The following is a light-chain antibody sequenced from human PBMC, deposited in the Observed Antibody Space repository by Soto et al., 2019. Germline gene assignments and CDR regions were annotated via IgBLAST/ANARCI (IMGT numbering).Light chain of an antibody. CDR1: QSVTSDY. V-gene: IGKV3-20*01. CDR2: NAS. J-gene: IGKJ2*01. Sequence: EIVLTQSPGTLSLSPGERATLSFRASQSVTSDYLAWYQQKPGQAPRLLIYNASTRAPGIPDRFSGSGSGTDFSLTISRLEPEDFAVYYCQQYGSSPHTFGQGARVE. CDR3: QQYGSSPHT.